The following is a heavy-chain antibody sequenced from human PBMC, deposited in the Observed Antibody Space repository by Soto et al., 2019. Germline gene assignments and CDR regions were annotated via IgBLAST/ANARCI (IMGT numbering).Heavy chain of an antibody. V-gene: IGHV3-23*01. D-gene: IGHD3-16*01. Sequence: EVQLLESGGGLARPGGSLRLSCVASGFTFSAYAMKWVRQAPGKGLEWVATISATGGNIEYTDSLKGRFTISRDNSKNTLYLQLNGLTSDDTAVHYCAKVAGGLGYFDLWGRGTLVTVSS. CDR2: ISATGGNI. CDR3: AKVAGGLGYFDL. J-gene: IGHJ2*01. CDR1: GFTFSAYA.